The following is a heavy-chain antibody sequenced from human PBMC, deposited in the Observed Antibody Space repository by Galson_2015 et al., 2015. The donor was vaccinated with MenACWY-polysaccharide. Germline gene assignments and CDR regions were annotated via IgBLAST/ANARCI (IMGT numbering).Heavy chain of an antibody. D-gene: IGHD3/OR15-3a*01. Sequence: SLRLSCAVSGFTFNKFYMAWVRQAPGKGPEWVSALSGPGDATFYADSVRGRFTISRDNSQNTLYLHMSSLRVDDTAVYFCAKDLHWYGMDVWGHGTTVTVS. CDR1: GFTFNKFY. J-gene: IGHJ6*02. V-gene: IGHV3-23*01. CDR2: LSGPGDAT. CDR3: AKDLHWYGMDV.